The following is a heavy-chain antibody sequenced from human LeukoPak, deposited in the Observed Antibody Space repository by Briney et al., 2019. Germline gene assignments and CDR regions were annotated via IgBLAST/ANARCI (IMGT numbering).Heavy chain of an antibody. Sequence: PGGSLRLSCAASGFTFNNYEMSWVRQAPGKGLEWVANIKQDGSEKYYVDSVKGRFTISRDNAKNSLYLQMNSLRAEDTAVYYCARDGLRDFWSGYNFDYWGQGTLVTVSS. CDR3: ARDGLRDFWSGYNFDY. J-gene: IGHJ4*02. D-gene: IGHD3-3*01. CDR2: IKQDGSEK. CDR1: GFTFNNYE. V-gene: IGHV3-7*01.